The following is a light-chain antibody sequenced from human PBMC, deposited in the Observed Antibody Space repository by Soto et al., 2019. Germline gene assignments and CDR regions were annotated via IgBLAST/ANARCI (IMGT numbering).Light chain of an antibody. J-gene: IGKJ5*01. CDR1: QSISSY. Sequence: DIQMTQSPSSRSPSVGDRVTITCLASQSISSYLNWYQQKPGKDPKLLIYAASSLQSGVPSRFSGSGSGTDFTLTISRLEPEDFAVYYCQQYDISPITFGQGTRLEIK. CDR2: AAS. V-gene: IGKV1-39*01. CDR3: QQYDISPIT.